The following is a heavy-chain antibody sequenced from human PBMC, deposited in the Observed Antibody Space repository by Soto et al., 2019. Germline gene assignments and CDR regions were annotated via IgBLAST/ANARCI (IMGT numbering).Heavy chain of an antibody. Sequence: GESLKISCKGSGYSFTSYWISWVRQMPGKGLEWMGRIDPSDSYTNYSPSFQGHVTISADKSISTAYLQWSSLKASDTAMYYCARHPREMATISPWFDPWGQGTLVTVSS. D-gene: IGHD5-12*01. J-gene: IGHJ5*02. CDR2: IDPSDSYT. V-gene: IGHV5-10-1*01. CDR1: GYSFTSYW. CDR3: ARHPREMATISPWFDP.